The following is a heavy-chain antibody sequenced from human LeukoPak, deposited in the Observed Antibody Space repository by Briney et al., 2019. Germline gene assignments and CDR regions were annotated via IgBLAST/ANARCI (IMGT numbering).Heavy chain of an antibody. J-gene: IGHJ6*03. CDR3: ARDRGTTGTTHYYYYHMDV. V-gene: IGHV4-4*07. D-gene: IGHD1-1*01. CDR1: GGSISSYY. Sequence: PSETLSLTCTVSGGSISSYYWSWIRQPAGKGLEWIGRIYTSGSTNYNPSLKSRVTMSVDTSKNQFSLKLSSVTAADTAVYYCARDRGTTGTTHYYYYHMDVWGKGTTVTVSS. CDR2: IYTSGST.